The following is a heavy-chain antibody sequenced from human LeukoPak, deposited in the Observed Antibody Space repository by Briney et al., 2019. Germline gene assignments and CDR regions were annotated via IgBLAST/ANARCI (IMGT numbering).Heavy chain of an antibody. CDR1: GFTFSSYA. J-gene: IGHJ4*02. CDR2: VTRSGGTT. D-gene: IGHD3-22*01. Sequence: AGGSLRLSCAASGFTFSSYAMSWVRQAPGKGLQWVSTVTRSGGTTYYADSVKGRFTISRDNSKNTLYLQMNSLRDEDTAVYYCANAHYYENSGPVDYWGQGTLVTVSS. CDR3: ANAHYYENSGPVDY. V-gene: IGHV3-23*01.